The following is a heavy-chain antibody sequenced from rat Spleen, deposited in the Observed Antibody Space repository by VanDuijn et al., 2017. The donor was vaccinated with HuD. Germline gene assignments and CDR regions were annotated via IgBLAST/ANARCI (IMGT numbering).Heavy chain of an antibody. V-gene: IGHV5-22*01. Sequence: EVQLVESGGGLVQPGGSLKLSCAASGFTFSDFYIAWVRQAPPKSVEWGASIKFEVFAPYYGDSVMGRFTISRDDGESTLYLEMDSLRSEDTATYYCVRQGYLRDWYFDFWGPGTMVTVSS. J-gene: IGHJ1*01. CDR2: IKFEVFAP. CDR3: VRQGYLRDWYFDF. CDR1: GFTFSDFY. D-gene: IGHD2-7*01.